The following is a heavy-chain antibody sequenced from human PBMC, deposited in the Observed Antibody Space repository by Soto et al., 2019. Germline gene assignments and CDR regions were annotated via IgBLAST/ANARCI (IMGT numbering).Heavy chain of an antibody. J-gene: IGHJ4*02. Sequence: PGESLKISCKGSGYSFTSYWIGWVRQMPGKGLELMGIIYPGDSDTRYSASFQGQVAISADKSISAAYLQWSSLKASDTAMYYCARPFETSGWYDYWGQGTLVTVSS. CDR2: IYPGDSDT. D-gene: IGHD6-19*01. CDR3: ARPFETSGWYDY. CDR1: GYSFTSYW. V-gene: IGHV5-51*01.